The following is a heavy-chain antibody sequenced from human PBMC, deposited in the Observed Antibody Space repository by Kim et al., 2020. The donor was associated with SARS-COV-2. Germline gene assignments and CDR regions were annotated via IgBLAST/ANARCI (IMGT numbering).Heavy chain of an antibody. V-gene: IGHV3-11*01. D-gene: IGHD2-15*01. CDR3: ARVGGIRGTPYYYYMDV. J-gene: IGHJ6*03. Sequence: VKGRFTISRDNAKNSLYLQMNSLRAEDTAVYYCARVGGIRGTPYYYYMDVWGKGTTVTVSS.